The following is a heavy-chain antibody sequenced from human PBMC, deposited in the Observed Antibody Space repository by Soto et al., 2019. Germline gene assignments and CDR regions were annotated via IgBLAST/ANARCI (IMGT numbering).Heavy chain of an antibody. D-gene: IGHD6-25*01. CDR3: STTPSGFLYGMDV. J-gene: IGHJ6*02. V-gene: IGHV4-31*03. CDR1: GGSISSGGYY. Sequence: SETLSLTCTVSGGSISSGGYYWSWIRQHPGKGLEWIGYIYYSGSTYYNPSLKSRVTISVDTSKNQFSLKLGSVAAADTAVYYCSTTPSGFLYGMDVWGQGTTVTVYS. CDR2: IYYSGST.